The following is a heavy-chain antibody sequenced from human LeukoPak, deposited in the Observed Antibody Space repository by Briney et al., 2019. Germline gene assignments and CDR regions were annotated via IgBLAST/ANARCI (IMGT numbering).Heavy chain of an antibody. CDR1: GYSFTSYW. J-gene: IGHJ6*03. CDR2: IYPGDSDT. Sequence: GESLKISCKGSGYSFTSYWIGWVRQMPGKGLEWMGIIYPGDSDTRYSPSFQGQVTISADKSISTAYLQWSSLKASDTAMYYCARSVSYYDSSGYSAYYYYYYMDVWGKGTTVTVSS. D-gene: IGHD3-22*01. CDR3: ARSVSYYDSSGYSAYYYYYYMDV. V-gene: IGHV5-51*01.